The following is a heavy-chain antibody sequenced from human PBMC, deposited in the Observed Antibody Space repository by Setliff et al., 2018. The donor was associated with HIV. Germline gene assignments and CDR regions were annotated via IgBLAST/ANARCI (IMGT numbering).Heavy chain of an antibody. D-gene: IGHD3-22*01. CDR1: GGTFSSYA. Sequence: ASVKVSCKASGGTFSSYAINWVRQAPGQGLEWMGGIIPIFGTANYAQKFQGRLTIPADESLTTAYMELSSLISEDTAVYYCARPTTEGDYYDSSGYLSGAFDIWGQGTMVTVSS. J-gene: IGHJ3*02. CDR3: ARPTTEGDYYDSSGYLSGAFDI. V-gene: IGHV1-69*13. CDR2: IIPIFGTA.